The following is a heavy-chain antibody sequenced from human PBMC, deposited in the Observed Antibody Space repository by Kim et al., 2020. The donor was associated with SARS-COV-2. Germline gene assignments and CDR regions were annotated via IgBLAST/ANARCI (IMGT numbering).Heavy chain of an antibody. CDR2: ISYDGSNK. V-gene: IGHV3-30*04. Sequence: GGSLRLFCAASGFTFSSYAMHWVRQAPGKGLEWVAVISYDGSNKYYADSVKGRFTISRDNSKNTLYLQMNSLRAEDTAVYYCARDHYYGSGSYPESIDYWGQGTLVTVSS. CDR3: ARDHYYGSGSYPESIDY. CDR1: GFTFSSYA. J-gene: IGHJ4*02. D-gene: IGHD3-10*01.